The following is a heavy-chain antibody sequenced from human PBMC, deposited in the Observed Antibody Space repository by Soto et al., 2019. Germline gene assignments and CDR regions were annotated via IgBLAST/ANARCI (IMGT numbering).Heavy chain of an antibody. CDR2: IYYSGST. Sequence: NPSETLSLTCTVSGGSISSGDYYWSWIRQPPGKGLEWIGYIYYSGSTYYNPSLKSRVTISVDTSKNQFSLKLSSVTAADTAVYYCARGYSNAYVGNWFDSWGQGTLVTVSS. J-gene: IGHJ5*01. D-gene: IGHD3-16*01. CDR1: GGSISSGDYY. V-gene: IGHV4-30-4*01. CDR3: ARGYSNAYVGNWFDS.